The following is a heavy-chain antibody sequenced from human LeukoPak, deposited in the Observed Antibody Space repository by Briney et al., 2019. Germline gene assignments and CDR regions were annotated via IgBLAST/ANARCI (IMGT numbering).Heavy chain of an antibody. J-gene: IGHJ5*02. D-gene: IGHD2-15*01. CDR2: IYYSGST. V-gene: IGHV4-59*08. CDR3: ARYCSGGSCRPPSLGVNWFDP. CDR1: GCSISGYH. Sequence: SETLSLTCTVSGCSISGYHWSWIRQPPGKGLEWIGYIYYSGSTNYNPSLKSRVTISVDTSKNQFSLKLSSVTAADTAVYYCARYCSGGSCRPPSLGVNWFDPWGQGTLVTVSS.